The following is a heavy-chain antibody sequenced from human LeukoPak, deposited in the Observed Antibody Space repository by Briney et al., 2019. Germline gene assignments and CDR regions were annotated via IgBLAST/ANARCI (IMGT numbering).Heavy chain of an antibody. V-gene: IGHV3-33*01. D-gene: IGHD4-17*01. CDR3: ARGSYGDYLNNNWFDP. CDR2: IWYDGSNK. J-gene: IGHJ5*02. Sequence: PGGSLRLSCAASGFTFSSYGMHWVRQAPGKGLEWVAVIWYDGSNKYYADSVKGRFTISRDNSKNTLYLQMNSLRAEDTAVYYCARGSYGDYLNNNWFDPWGQGTLVTVSS. CDR1: GFTFSSYG.